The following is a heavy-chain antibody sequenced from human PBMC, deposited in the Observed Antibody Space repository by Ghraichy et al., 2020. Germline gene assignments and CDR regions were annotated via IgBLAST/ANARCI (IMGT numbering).Heavy chain of an antibody. J-gene: IGHJ5*02. CDR3: AKERFYQLGVRENWFDP. CDR1: GFTFSSYA. CDR2: ISGSGGRP. D-gene: IGHD2-2*01. Sequence: LSLTCAASGFTFSSYAMSWVRQAPGKGLEWVSAISGSGGRPYYADSVEGRFTISRDNSKNTLYLQMNSLRAEDTAVYYFAKERFYQLGVRENWFDPWGQGTLFTVSS. V-gene: IGHV3-23*01.